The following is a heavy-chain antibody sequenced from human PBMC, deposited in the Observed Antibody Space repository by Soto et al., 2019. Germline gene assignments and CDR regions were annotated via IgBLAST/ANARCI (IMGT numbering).Heavy chain of an antibody. V-gene: IGHV1-3*01. Sequence: RASVKVSCKASGYTFTSYAMHWVRQAPGQRLEWMGWINAGNGNTKYSQKFQGRVTITRDTSASTAYMELSSLRSEDTAVYYCARDDSSGWYGSFDYWGQGTLVTVSS. J-gene: IGHJ4*02. CDR2: INAGNGNT. CDR3: ARDDSSGWYGSFDY. CDR1: GYTFTSYA. D-gene: IGHD6-19*01.